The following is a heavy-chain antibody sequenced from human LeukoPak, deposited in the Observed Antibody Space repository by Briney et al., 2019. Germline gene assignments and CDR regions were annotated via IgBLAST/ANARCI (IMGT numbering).Heavy chain of an antibody. D-gene: IGHD4/OR15-4a*01. J-gene: IGHJ4*02. CDR1: GFTFSSYS. V-gene: IGHV3-21*01. CDR2: ISSSSSYI. Sequence: KPGGSLRLSCAASGFTFSSYSMNWVRQAPGKGLEWVSSISSSSSYIYYADSVKGRFTISRDNAKNSLYLQMNSLRAEDTAVYYCARGALPGTMDNYFDYWGQGTLVTVSS. CDR3: ARGALPGTMDNYFDY.